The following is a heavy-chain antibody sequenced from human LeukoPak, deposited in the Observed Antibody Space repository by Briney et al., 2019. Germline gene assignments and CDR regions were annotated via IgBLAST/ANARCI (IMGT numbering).Heavy chain of an antibody. CDR3: ASRDPQGAFDI. CDR2: IIPIFGTA. J-gene: IGHJ3*02. V-gene: IGHV1-69*05. CDR1: GGTFSSYA. Sequence: SVKVSCKASGGTFSSYAISWVRQAPGQGLEWMGGIIPIFGTANYAQKFQGRVTITTDESTSTDYMELSSLRSEDTAVYYCASRDPQGAFDIWGQGTMVTVSS.